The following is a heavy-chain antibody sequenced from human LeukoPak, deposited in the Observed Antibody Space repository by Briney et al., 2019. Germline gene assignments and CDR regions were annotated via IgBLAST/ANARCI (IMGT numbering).Heavy chain of an antibody. CDR3: AKTYYSGYALSYYYYMDV. V-gene: IGHV3-30*04. Sequence: GGSLRLSCAASGFTFSSYAMHWVRQAPGKGLEWVAVISYDESNKYYADSVKGRFTISRDTSKNTLYLQMNSLRAEDTAVYYCAKTYYSGYALSYYYYMDVWGKGTTVTISS. CDR2: ISYDESNK. CDR1: GFTFSSYA. J-gene: IGHJ6*03. D-gene: IGHD5-12*01.